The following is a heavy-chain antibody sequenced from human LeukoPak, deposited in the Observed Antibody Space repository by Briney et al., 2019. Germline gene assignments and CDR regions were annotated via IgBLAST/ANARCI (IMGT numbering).Heavy chain of an antibody. D-gene: IGHD3-22*01. Sequence: KPSETLSLTCTVSGGSISSHYWSWIRQPPGKGLEWIGYIYYSGSTNYNPSLKSRVTISVDTSKNQFSLKLSSVTAADTAVYYCARDRAHYYDSSGHAFDIWGQGTMVTVSS. CDR3: ARDRAHYYDSSGHAFDI. J-gene: IGHJ3*02. CDR2: IYYSGST. CDR1: GGSISSHY. V-gene: IGHV4-59*11.